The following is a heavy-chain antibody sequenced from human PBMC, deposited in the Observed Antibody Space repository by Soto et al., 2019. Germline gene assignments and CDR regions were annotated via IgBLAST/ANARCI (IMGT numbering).Heavy chain of an antibody. CDR1: GGPFSSYG. J-gene: IGHJ4*02. CDR3: ARDGTIQMANFDF. V-gene: IGHV1-69*01. D-gene: IGHD1-1*01. Sequence: QVLLMQSGAEVKKPGSSVKVSCTSSGGPFSSYGISWVRQVPGQGLEWLGWIIPLFGTPSYARKFQDRLTISADASTTTAYMELSSLTSEDTAMYFCARDGTIQMANFDFWGQGTLVTVSS. CDR2: IIPLFGTP.